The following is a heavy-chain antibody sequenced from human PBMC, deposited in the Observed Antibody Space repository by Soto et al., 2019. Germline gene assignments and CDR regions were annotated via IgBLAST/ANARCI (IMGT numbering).Heavy chain of an antibody. CDR1: GYTFPRYY. CDR3: ARAHDGDNVVRFDY. V-gene: IGHV1-46*01. J-gene: IGHJ4*02. Sequence: GAPVKVSCKASGYTFPRYYMHWVRQAPGQGIEWMGINNPSGGSTSYAQKFQGRVTITRGTSASTAYMELSSLRSEDTAVYYCARAHDGDNVVRFDYWGKGTLVTVSS. D-gene: IGHD4-17*01. CDR2: NNPSGGST.